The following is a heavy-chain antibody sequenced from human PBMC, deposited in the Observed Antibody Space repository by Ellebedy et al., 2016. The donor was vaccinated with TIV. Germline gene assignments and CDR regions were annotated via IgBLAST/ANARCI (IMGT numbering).Heavy chain of an antibody. CDR3: ARGVPEGAGMDV. J-gene: IGHJ6*02. CDR1: GGTFSSYA. Sequence: SVKVSCXASGGTFSSYAISWVRQAPGQGLEWMGRIIPILGIANYAQKFQGRVTITADKSTSTAYMELSSLRSEDTAVYYCARGVPEGAGMDVWGQGTTVTVSS. CDR2: IIPILGIA. V-gene: IGHV1-69*04. D-gene: IGHD1-1*01.